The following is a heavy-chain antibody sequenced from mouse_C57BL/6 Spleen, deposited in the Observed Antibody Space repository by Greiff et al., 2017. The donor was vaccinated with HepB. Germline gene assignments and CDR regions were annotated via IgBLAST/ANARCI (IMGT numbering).Heavy chain of an antibody. CDR1: GYTFTSYW. D-gene: IGHD1-1*01. CDR2: IHPNSGST. J-gene: IGHJ2*01. CDR3: ARTRTTVVAFDY. V-gene: IGHV1-64*01. Sequence: VQLQQPGAELVKPGASVKLSCKASGYTFTSYWMHWVKQRPGQGLEWIGMIHPNSGSTNYNEKFKSKATLTVDKSSSTAYMQLSSLTSEDSAVYYGARTRTTVVAFDYWGQGTTLTVSS.